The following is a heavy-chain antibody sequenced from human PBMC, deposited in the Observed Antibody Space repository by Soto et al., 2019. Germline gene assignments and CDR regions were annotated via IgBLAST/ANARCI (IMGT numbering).Heavy chain of an antibody. D-gene: IGHD1-20*01. Sequence: GGSLRLSCVGSGFNFGIYGIHWVRQAPGKGLEWVAVISFDGIKEFYADSVKGRIAISRDNSKNTVYMQMATLSAEDTAVYYCARDLIVAAITAGANWFDPWGQGILVTVSS. J-gene: IGHJ5*02. V-gene: IGHV3-30*19. CDR1: GFNFGIYG. CDR2: ISFDGIKE. CDR3: ARDLIVAAITAGANWFDP.